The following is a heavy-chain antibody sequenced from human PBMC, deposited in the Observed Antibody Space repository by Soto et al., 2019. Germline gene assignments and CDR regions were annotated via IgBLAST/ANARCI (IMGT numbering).Heavy chain of an antibody. D-gene: IGHD3-22*01. CDR2: IYYSGST. Sequence: PSETLSLTCTVSGGSISSYYWSWIRQPPGKGLEWFGYIYYSGSTNYNPSLKSRVTISVDTSKNQFSLKLSSVTAADTAVYYCARVEYAREYYYDSSGYYSFDYWGQGTLVTVSS. J-gene: IGHJ4*02. CDR3: ARVEYAREYYYDSSGYYSFDY. V-gene: IGHV4-59*01. CDR1: GGSISSYY.